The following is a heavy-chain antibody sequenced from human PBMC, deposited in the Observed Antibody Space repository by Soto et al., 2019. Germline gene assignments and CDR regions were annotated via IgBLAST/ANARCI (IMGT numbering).Heavy chain of an antibody. V-gene: IGHV1-2*04. CDR3: ARSKPAYCSSTSCYAYAFDI. Sequence: ASVKVSCKASGYTFTGYYMHWVRQAPGQGLEWMGWINPNSGGANYAQKFQGWVTMTRDTSISTVYMVLSRLRSDDTAVYYCARSKPAYCSSTSCYAYAFDIWGQGTMVTVSS. CDR2: INPNSGGA. J-gene: IGHJ3*02. D-gene: IGHD2-2*01. CDR1: GYTFTGYY.